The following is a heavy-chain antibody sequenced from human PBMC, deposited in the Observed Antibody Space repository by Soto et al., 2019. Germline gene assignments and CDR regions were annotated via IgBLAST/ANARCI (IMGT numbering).Heavy chain of an antibody. V-gene: IGHV3-30*04. J-gene: IGHJ4*02. CDR2: ISFDSTST. CDR1: GFAFRSYA. Sequence: SLRLSCAASGFAFRSYAMHWVRQAPGKGLEWVGLISFDSTSTHYADSLRGRFTISRDNAKNTLYLQMNTLRSEDTAMYYCARVPDGGYTSSSPDYWGQGTLVTVSS. D-gene: IGHD6-6*01. CDR3: ARVPDGGYTSSSPDY.